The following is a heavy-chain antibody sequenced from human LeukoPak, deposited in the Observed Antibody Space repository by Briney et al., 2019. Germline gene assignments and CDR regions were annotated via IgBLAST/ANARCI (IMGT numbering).Heavy chain of an antibody. Sequence: GGSLRLSCAASGFTFSSYAMSWVRQAPGKGLEWVSAISGSGGSTYYADSVKGRFTISRDNSKNTLYLQMNSLRAEDTAVYYCARTPSKQLVPYYFDYWGQGTLVTVSS. CDR1: GFTFSSYA. V-gene: IGHV3-23*01. D-gene: IGHD6-13*01. J-gene: IGHJ4*02. CDR2: ISGSGGST. CDR3: ARTPSKQLVPYYFDY.